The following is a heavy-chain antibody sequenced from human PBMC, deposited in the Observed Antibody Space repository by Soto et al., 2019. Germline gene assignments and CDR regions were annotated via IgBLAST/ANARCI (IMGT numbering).Heavy chain of an antibody. CDR2: IKQDGSEK. CDR1: GFTFSSYW. D-gene: IGHD3-3*01. CDR3: ARDLAYYDFWSGYKPMGAFDI. J-gene: IGHJ3*02. Sequence: GGSLRLSCAASGFTFSSYWMSWVRQAPGKGLEWVANIKQDGSEKYYVDSVKGRFTISRDNAKNSLYLQMNSLRAEDTAVYYCARDLAYYDFWSGYKPMGAFDIWGQGTMVTVSS. V-gene: IGHV3-7*01.